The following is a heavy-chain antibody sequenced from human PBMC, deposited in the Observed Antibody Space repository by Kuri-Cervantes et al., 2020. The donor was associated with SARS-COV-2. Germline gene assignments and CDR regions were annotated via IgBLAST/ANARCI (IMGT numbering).Heavy chain of an antibody. CDR1: GFTFSSYA. CDR3: ARESGSSYDYVWGSYRYRNGWFDP. V-gene: IGHV3-23*01. Sequence: GESLKISCAASGFTFSSYAMSWVRQAPGKGLEWVSAISGSGGSTYYADSVKGRFTISRDNSKNTLYLQTNSLRAEDTAVYYCARESGSSYDYVWGSYRYRNGWFDPWGQGTLVTVSS. J-gene: IGHJ5*02. D-gene: IGHD3-16*02. CDR2: ISGSGGST.